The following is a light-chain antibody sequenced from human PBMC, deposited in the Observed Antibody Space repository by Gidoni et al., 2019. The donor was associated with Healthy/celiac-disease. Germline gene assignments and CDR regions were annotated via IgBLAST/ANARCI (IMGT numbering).Light chain of an antibody. Sequence: EIVLTQSPGTLSLSPGERATLSCRASQCVSSSYLAWYQQKPGQAPRLLIYGASSRVTGIPDRFSGSGSATDFTLTISRLQPEDFAVYYCQQYGSSPLTFGGGTKAEIK. CDR3: QQYGSSPLT. CDR1: QCVSSSY. CDR2: GAS. J-gene: IGKJ4*01. V-gene: IGKV3-20*01.